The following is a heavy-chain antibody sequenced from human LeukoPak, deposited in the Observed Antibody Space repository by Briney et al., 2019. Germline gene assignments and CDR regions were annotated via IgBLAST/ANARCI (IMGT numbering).Heavy chain of an antibody. Sequence: EGSLRLSCAASGFTFSSYWMNWVRQAPGKGLVWVSRIASDGSSTTYADSVKGRFSISRDNAKNTLYLQMNSLRVEDTAVYYCARGRPHGNDYWGQGTLVTVSS. J-gene: IGHJ4*02. V-gene: IGHV3-74*01. D-gene: IGHD4-23*01. CDR1: GFTFSSYW. CDR3: ARGRPHGNDY. CDR2: IASDGSST.